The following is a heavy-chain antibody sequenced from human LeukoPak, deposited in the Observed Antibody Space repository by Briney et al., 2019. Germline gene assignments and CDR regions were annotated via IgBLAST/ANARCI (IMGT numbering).Heavy chain of an antibody. CDR3: APTRGSYYYYMDV. Sequence: ASVKVSCKASGYTFTGYYMHWVRQAPGQGLEWMGWINPNSGDTNYAQKFQGRVTMTRDTSISTAYMELSRLRSDDTAVYYCAPTRGSYYYYMDVWGKGTTVTVSS. D-gene: IGHD3-16*01. CDR2: INPNSGDT. CDR1: GYTFTGYY. J-gene: IGHJ6*03. V-gene: IGHV1-2*02.